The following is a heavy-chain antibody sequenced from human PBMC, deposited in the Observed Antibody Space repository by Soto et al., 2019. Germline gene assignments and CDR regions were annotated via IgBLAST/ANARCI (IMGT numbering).Heavy chain of an antibody. V-gene: IGHV1-69*01. J-gene: IGHJ6*02. D-gene: IGHD7-27*01. Sequence: QVQLVQSGAEVKKPGSSVKVSCKASGGTFNIYNINWVRQAPGQGLEWMGGILPIFGTTNYAQRFQGRLTISADDSTSTAYMELSSLRSEDTAVYYCARDETGDSYYYYYGMDVWGQWTTVTVTS. CDR3: ARDETGDSYYYYYGMDV. CDR1: GGTFNIYN. CDR2: ILPIFGTT.